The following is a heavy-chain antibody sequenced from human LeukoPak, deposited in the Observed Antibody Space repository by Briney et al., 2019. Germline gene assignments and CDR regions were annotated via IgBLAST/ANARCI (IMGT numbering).Heavy chain of an antibody. V-gene: IGHV3-48*02. D-gene: IGHD1-1*01. CDR1: GFTFSTYS. CDR3: ARSGNYDC. CDR2: ISSTSSTI. Sequence: GGSLRLSCAASGFTFSTYSMSWVRQAPREGLEWVSYISSTSSTIYYADSVKGRFTISRDNAKNSLYLQMSSLRDEDTAVYYCARSGNYDCWGQGTLVTASS. J-gene: IGHJ4*02.